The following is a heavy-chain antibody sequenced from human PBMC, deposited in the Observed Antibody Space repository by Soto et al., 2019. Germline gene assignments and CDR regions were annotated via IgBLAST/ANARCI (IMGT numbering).Heavy chain of an antibody. CDR3: TRARDFYSGGWYSGYFDY. CDR1: GFSFTNFW. CDR2: IKPDGFEK. V-gene: IGHV3-7*01. D-gene: IGHD6-19*01. Sequence: GSLRLSCAASGFSFTNFWMSWVRQAPGKGLEWVANIKPDGFEKDYVDSVKGRFTISRDNAKSSLNLQMNSLRAGDTAIYYCTRARDFYSGGWYSGYFDYWGQGALVTVSS. J-gene: IGHJ4*02.